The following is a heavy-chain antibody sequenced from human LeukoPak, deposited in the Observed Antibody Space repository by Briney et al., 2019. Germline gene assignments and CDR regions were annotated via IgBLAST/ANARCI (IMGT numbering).Heavy chain of an antibody. V-gene: IGHV4-59*02. CDR1: GASVRSHC. J-gene: IGHJ5*02. Sequence: PSGTLSLTCTVSGASVRSHCWSWIRQPPGKGLEWIGNVFHNGDSSFAPSLTSRVTMSVDTSKNQFSLNLNSVTAADTAVYYCASKPIVPASQGHYFDTWGQGILVTVSS. CDR3: ASKPIVPASQGHYFDT. D-gene: IGHD2-2*01. CDR2: VFHNGDS.